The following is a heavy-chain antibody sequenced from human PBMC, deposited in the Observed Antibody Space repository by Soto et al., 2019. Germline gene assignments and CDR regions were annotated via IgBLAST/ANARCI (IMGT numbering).Heavy chain of an antibody. CDR2: IIPIFGTA. D-gene: IGHD2-2*01. CDR1: GGTFSSYA. Sequence: GASVKVSCKASGGTFSSYAISWVRQAPGQGLEWMGGIIPIFGTANYAQKFQGRVTITADESTSTAYMELSSLRSEDTAVYYCARGPRCSSTRCYLRPYYYYGMDVWGQGTTVTVSS. CDR3: ARGPRCSSTRCYLRPYYYYGMDV. J-gene: IGHJ6*02. V-gene: IGHV1-69*13.